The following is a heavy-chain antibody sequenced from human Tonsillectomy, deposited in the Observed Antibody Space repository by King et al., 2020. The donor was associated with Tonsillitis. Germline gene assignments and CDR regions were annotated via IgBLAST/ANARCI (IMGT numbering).Heavy chain of an antibody. CDR3: AKDIRYFDY. V-gene: IGHV3-30*18. Sequence: QVQLVESGGGVVQPGRSLRLSCAASEFTFSSYGMHWVRQAPGKGLEWVAVISYDGSNEYYADSVRGRFTISRDNSKNTLYLQMDSLRPEDTAVYYCAKDIRYFDYWGQGTLVTVSS. J-gene: IGHJ4*02. CDR2: ISYDGSNE. CDR1: EFTFSSYG.